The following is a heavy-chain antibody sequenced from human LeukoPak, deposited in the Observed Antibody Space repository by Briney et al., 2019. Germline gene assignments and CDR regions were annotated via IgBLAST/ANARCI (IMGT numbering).Heavy chain of an antibody. Sequence: SETLSLTCTVSGDSVSSTNYYWGWIRPPRGRGLEWIASIRYSESAYYSPSLKSRATISVDTSKNQFSLRLRSLTATDTAVYYCATQDSSHYWGQGTLVTVSS. D-gene: IGHD3-22*01. J-gene: IGHJ4*02. CDR2: IRYSESA. CDR1: GDSVSSTNYY. CDR3: ATQDSSHY. V-gene: IGHV4-39*01.